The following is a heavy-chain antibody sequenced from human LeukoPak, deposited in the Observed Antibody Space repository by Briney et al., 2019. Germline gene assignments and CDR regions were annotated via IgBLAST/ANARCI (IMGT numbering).Heavy chain of an antibody. CDR3: VKWGPYCSTYYCPALES. Sequence: GGSLRLSCAASGFMFSDHWMSWVRQAPGKGPEWVANINAHGSQQYSVDSLKGRLTVSRDNAKKSLYLQMNDLRAEDTAVYFCVKWGPYCSTYYCPALESWGQGTLVTVSS. CDR2: INAHGSQQ. V-gene: IGHV3-7*01. J-gene: IGHJ4*02. D-gene: IGHD2-2*01. CDR1: GFMFSDHW.